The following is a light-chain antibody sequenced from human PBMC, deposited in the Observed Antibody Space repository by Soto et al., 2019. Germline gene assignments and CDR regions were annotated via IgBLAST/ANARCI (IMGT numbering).Light chain of an antibody. CDR3: LQDYNYPWT. Sequence: IQMTQSPSSLSASVGDRVTITFLASQSISSYLNWYQQKPGKAPKLLIYAASSLQSGVPSRFSGSGSGTDFTLTISSLQPEDFATYYCLQDYNYPWTFGQGTKVDIK. V-gene: IGKV1-6*01. J-gene: IGKJ1*01. CDR1: QSISSY. CDR2: AAS.